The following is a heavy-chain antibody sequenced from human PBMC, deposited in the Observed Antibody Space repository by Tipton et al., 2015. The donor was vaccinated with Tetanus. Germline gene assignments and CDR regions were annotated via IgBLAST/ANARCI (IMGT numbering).Heavy chain of an antibody. CDR2: INAGNGNT. Sequence: QLVQSGAEVKKPGASVKVSCKASGYTFTSYAMHWVRQAPGQRLEWMGWINAGNGNTKYSQKFQGRVTITRDTSASTAYMELSSLRSEDTAVYYCAATTRVDIVVVPAAIGAFDIWGQGTMVTVSS. CDR1: GYTFTSYA. V-gene: IGHV1-3*01. J-gene: IGHJ3*02. CDR3: AATTRVDIVVVPAAIGAFDI. D-gene: IGHD2-2*03.